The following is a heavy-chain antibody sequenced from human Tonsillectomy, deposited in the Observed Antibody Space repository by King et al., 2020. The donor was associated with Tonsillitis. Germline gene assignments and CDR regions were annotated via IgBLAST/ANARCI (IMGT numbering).Heavy chain of an antibody. J-gene: IGHJ4*02. CDR3: ARVYSGISGYYYLAY. V-gene: IGHV3-48*02. CDR1: GFTFSSYS. CDR2: ISSSGSNI. D-gene: IGHD3-22*01. Sequence: VQLVESGGGLVQPGESLRLSCAASGFTFSSYSMNWVRQAPGKGLEWVSYISSSGSNIYYADSVKGRFTVSRDNAQNSLYLQMNSLRDEDTAVYYCARVYSGISGYYYLAYWGQGTLVTVSS.